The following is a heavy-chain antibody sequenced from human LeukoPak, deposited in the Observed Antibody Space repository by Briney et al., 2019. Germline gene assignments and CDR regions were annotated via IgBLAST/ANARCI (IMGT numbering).Heavy chain of an antibody. CDR1: GGTFNSYA. V-gene: IGHV1-69*06. Sequence: SVKVSCKASGGTFNSYAISWVRQAPGQGLEWMGGIIPIFGTTNYARKFRGRVTLTADKSTRTAYMELSSLRSEDTAVYYCARMAQGGILTHYYYYMDVWGKGTTVTVSS. J-gene: IGHJ6*03. CDR2: IIPIFGTT. D-gene: IGHD3-9*01. CDR3: ARMAQGGILTHYYYYMDV.